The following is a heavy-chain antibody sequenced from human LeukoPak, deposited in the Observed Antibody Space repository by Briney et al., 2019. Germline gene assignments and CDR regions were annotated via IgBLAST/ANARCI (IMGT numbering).Heavy chain of an antibody. CDR2: IYHTGFI. Sequence: SETLSLTCAVYGESLSGYYCHWIRQSPGKALEWIGEIYHTGFINYNPSLKSRVTISMDTSKNQFSLKVTSVTAADTAVYYCGTVAGPRQYWGQGTLVTVSS. J-gene: IGHJ1*01. CDR1: GESLSGYY. D-gene: IGHD2-21*01. CDR3: GTVAGPRQY. V-gene: IGHV4-34*01.